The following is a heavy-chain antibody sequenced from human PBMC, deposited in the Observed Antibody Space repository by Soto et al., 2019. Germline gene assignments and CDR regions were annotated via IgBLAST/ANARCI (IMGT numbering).Heavy chain of an antibody. CDR3: AGDYYDSSGLWFYAFDI. D-gene: IGHD3-22*01. Sequence: GGSLRLSCAASGFTFSSYAMHWVRQAPGKGLEWVAVISYDGSNKYHADSVKGRFTISRDNSKNTLYLQMNSLRAEDTAVYYCAGDYYDSSGLWFYAFDIWGQGTMVTVSS. CDR1: GFTFSSYA. J-gene: IGHJ3*02. V-gene: IGHV3-30-3*01. CDR2: ISYDGSNK.